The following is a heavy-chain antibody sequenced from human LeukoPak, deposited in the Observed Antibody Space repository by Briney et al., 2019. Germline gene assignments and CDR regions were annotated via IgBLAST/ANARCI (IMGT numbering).Heavy chain of an antibody. CDR2: ISGSGGST. V-gene: IGHV3-23*01. J-gene: IGHJ4*02. CDR1: GFTFSSYA. D-gene: IGHD6-6*01. Sequence: TGGSLRLSCAASGFTFSSYAMSWVRQAPGKGLEWVSAISGSGGSTYYADSVKGRFTISRDNSKNTLYLQMNSLRAEDTAVYYCAKGREYSISSDFDYWGQGTLVTVSS. CDR3: AKGREYSISSDFDY.